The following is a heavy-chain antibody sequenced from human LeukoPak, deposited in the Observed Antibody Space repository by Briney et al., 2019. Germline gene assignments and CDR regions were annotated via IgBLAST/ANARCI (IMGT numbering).Heavy chain of an antibody. J-gene: IGHJ4*02. CDR1: GGSFSGYY. Sequence: SETLSLTCAVYGGSFSGYYWSWIRQPPGKGLEWIGEINHSGSTNYNPSLKSRVTISVDTSKNQFSLKLSSVTAADTAVYYCASSGWYQSIDYWGQGTLVTVSS. V-gene: IGHV4-34*01. CDR3: ASSGWYQSIDY. D-gene: IGHD6-19*01. CDR2: INHSGST.